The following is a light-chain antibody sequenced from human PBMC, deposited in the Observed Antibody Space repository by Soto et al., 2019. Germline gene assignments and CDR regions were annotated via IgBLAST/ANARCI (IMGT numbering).Light chain of an antibody. Sequence: QSVLTQPPSVSGAPGQRVTISCTGGSSNIGAGYDVNWFQQPPGTAPKLLIYSNNNRPSGVPDRFSASKSGTSASLAITGLQAEDEADYYCQSYDSSLSGAVFGGGTKVTVL. CDR2: SNN. CDR1: SSNIGAGYD. J-gene: IGLJ2*01. V-gene: IGLV1-40*01. CDR3: QSYDSSLSGAV.